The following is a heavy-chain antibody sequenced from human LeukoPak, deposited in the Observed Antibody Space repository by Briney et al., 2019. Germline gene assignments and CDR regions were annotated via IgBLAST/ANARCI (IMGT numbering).Heavy chain of an antibody. J-gene: IGHJ4*02. CDR3: AKRGGVTGPCYFDY. D-gene: IGHD2-21*02. Sequence: GGSLRLSCAASGFTFSSYAMSWVRQAPGKGLEWVSAIRGGGGSTYYTDSVKGRFTISRDNSKNTLYLQMNSLRAEDTAVFYCAKRGGVTGPCYFDYWGQGTLVTVSS. CDR2: IRGGGGST. CDR1: GFTFSSYA. V-gene: IGHV3-23*01.